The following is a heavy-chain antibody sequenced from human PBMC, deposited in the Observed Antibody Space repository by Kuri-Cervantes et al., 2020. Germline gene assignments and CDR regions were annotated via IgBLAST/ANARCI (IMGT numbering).Heavy chain of an antibody. J-gene: IGHJ4*02. CDR2: IYYSGST. D-gene: IGHD2-2*01. CDR1: GGSISSSSYY. V-gene: IGHV4-39*07. Sequence: ESLKISCTVSGGSISSSSYYWGWIRQPPGKGLEWIGSIYYSGSTYYNPSLKSRVTISGDTSKNQLSLKLSSVTAADTAVYYCARAATTSWEVNSWGQGTLVTVSS. CDR3: ARAATTSWEVNS.